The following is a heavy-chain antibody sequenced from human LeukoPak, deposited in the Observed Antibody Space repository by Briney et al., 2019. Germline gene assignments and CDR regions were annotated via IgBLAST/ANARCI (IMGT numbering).Heavy chain of an antibody. CDR3: ARGGSYSNYVEY. D-gene: IGHD1-26*01. V-gene: IGHV4-59*01. CDR1: GGSISSYY. J-gene: IGHJ4*02. Sequence: SETLSLTCTVSGGSISSYYWSWIRQPPGKGLAWIGYIYYSGSTNFNPSLKSRVTISVDTSKNQFSLKLSSVTAADTAVYYCARGGSYSNYVEYWGQGTLVTVSS. CDR2: IYYSGST.